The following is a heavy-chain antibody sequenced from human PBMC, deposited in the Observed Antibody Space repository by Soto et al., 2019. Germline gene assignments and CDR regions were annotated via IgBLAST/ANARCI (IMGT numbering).Heavy chain of an antibody. CDR2: IYWDDDK. CDR3: AHRRVGSMGGAPDY. V-gene: IGHV2-5*02. D-gene: IGHD3-10*01. CDR1: GFSLSTSGVG. Sequence: QITLKESGPPLVKPTQTLTLTCTFSGFSLSTSGVGVGWIRQPPGKALEWLALIYWDDDKRYSPSLKSRLTITKDTSKNHVVLTMTNMDPVDTATYYCAHRRVGSMGGAPDYWGQGTLVTVSS. J-gene: IGHJ4*02.